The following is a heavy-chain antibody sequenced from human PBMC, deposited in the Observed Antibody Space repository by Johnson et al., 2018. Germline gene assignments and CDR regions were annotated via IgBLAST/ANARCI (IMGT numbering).Heavy chain of an antibody. CDR2: IYHSGST. J-gene: IGHJ3*02. Sequence: QVQLQESGPGLVKPSGPLSLTCAVSPGSISSGHWWSWVRQPPGTRLELIGEIYHSGSTNYNPSLKSRVTISIDKSKNQFSLKVTSVTAADTAVYYCARGTIFHAIDIWGQGTMVTVSS. V-gene: IGHV4-4*02. D-gene: IGHD3-3*02. CDR1: PGSISSGHW. CDR3: ARGTIFHAIDI.